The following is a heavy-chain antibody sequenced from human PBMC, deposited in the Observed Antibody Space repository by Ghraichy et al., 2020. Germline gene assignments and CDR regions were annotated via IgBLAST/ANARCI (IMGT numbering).Heavy chain of an antibody. CDR2: IIPIFGTA. J-gene: IGHJ6*02. CDR3: ARDPELLQPRPKIQDYYYYGMDV. CDR1: GGTFSSYA. Sequence: SVKVSCKASGGTFSSYAISWVRQAPGQGLEWMGGIIPIFGTANYAQKFQGRVTITADESTSTAYMELSSLRSEDTAVYYCARDPELLQPRPKIQDYYYYGMDVWGQGTTVTVSS. D-gene: IGHD2-15*01. V-gene: IGHV1-69*13.